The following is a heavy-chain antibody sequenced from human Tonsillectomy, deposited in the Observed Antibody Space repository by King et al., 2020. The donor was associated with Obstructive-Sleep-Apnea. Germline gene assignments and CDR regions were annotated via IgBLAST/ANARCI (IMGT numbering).Heavy chain of an antibody. Sequence: QVQLVQSGAEVKKPGASVKVSCKASQNTFRSYALHWVRRAPGQRPEWMGWINAANGNTKYSQKFQGRVTITRDTSANTAYMELSSLRSEDSAVYYCARSWVVQGNWFDPWGQGTLVTVSS. D-gene: IGHD6-19*01. V-gene: IGHV1-3*01. CDR2: INAANGNT. CDR1: QNTFRSYA. CDR3: ARSWVVQGNWFDP. J-gene: IGHJ5*02.